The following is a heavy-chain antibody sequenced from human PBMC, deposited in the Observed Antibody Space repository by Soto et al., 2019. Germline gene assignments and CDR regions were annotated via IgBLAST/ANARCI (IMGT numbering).Heavy chain of an antibody. V-gene: IGHV3-23*01. CDR3: AKRRVGYGYPVDY. D-gene: IGHD2-8*02. CDR1: GFTFISYG. Sequence: GGSLRLSCAASGFTFISYGMSWGRHAPGKGLEWVSAISGSGGSTYYADSVKGRFTISRDNSKNTLYLQMNSLRAEDTAVYYCAKRRVGYGYPVDYWGQGTLVTVSS. CDR2: ISGSGGST. J-gene: IGHJ4*02.